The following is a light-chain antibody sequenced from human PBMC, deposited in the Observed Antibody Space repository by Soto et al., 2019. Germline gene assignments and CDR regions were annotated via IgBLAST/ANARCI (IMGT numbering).Light chain of an antibody. V-gene: IGKV3-20*01. CDR1: QSVSSSQ. Sequence: EIVLTQSPVTLSLSPGEGATLSCRAGQSVSSSQLAWYQQKPGQAPRLLVYGASSRATGIPERFSSSVSETDFTLSISRLEPEDFAVYYCQHYGNSPLTFGQGTRLEIK. J-gene: IGKJ5*01. CDR3: QHYGNSPLT. CDR2: GAS.